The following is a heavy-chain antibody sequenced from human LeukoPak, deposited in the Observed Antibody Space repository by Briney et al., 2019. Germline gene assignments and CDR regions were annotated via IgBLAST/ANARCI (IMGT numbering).Heavy chain of an antibody. J-gene: IGHJ4*02. V-gene: IGHV4-34*01. D-gene: IGHD5-18*01. CDR2: INHSGST. Sequence: PSETLSLTCAVYGGSFSGYCWSWIRQPPGKGLEWIGEINHSGSTNYNPSLKSRVTISVDTSKNQFSLKLSSVTAADTAVYYCARGRRGYSYDYWGQGTLVTVSS. CDR1: GGSFSGYC. CDR3: ARGRRGYSYDY.